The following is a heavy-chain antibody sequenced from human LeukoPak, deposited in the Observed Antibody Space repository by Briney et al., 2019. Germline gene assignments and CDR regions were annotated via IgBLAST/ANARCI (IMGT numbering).Heavy chain of an antibody. D-gene: IGHD2-2*01. CDR2: IYYSGST. J-gene: IGHJ4*02. CDR1: GGSISSGGYY. V-gene: IGHV4-31*03. Sequence: SETLSLTCTVSGGSISSGGYYWSWIRQHPGKGLEWIGYIYYSGSTYYNPSLKSRVTISVDTFKNQFSLKLSSVTAADTAVYYCARARSPAGLDDYWGQGTLVTVSS. CDR3: ARARSPAGLDDY.